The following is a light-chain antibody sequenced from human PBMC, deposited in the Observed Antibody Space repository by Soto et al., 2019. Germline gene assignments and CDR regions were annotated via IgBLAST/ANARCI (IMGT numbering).Light chain of an antibody. CDR3: MQALQTPRT. Sequence: DIVMTQSPLSLPFTPGEPASISCRSSQSLLYSNGYTYLDWYLQKPGQSPQLLIYLTFNRSSGVPDRFSGSGSGTDFTLKISRVEAEDVWVYYCMQALQTPRTFGQGTKLEIK. J-gene: IGKJ2*02. CDR1: QSLLYSNGYTY. V-gene: IGKV2-28*01. CDR2: LTF.